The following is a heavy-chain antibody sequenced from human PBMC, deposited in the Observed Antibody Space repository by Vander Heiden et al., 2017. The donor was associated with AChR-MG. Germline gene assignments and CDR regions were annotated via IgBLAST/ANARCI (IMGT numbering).Heavy chain of an antibody. CDR1: GSTFSSYW. CDR2: IKQDGSEK. V-gene: IGHV3-7*01. CDR3: ARDSITMIVVVPGNAFDI. Sequence: EVQLVESGGGLVQPGGSLRLSCAASGSTFSSYWMSWVRQAPGKGLEWVANIKQDGSEKYYVDSVKGRFTISRDNAKNSLYLQMNSLRAEDTAVYYCARDSITMIVVVPGNAFDIWGQGTMVTVSS. D-gene: IGHD3-22*01. J-gene: IGHJ3*02.